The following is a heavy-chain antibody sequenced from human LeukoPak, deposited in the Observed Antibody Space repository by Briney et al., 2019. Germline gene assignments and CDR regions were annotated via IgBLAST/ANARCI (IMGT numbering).Heavy chain of an antibody. V-gene: IGHV3-15*05. Sequence: GGSLRLSCAASGVTFSNAWMSWVRQAPGKGLEWVGRIKSKADGGITEYAASVKGRFTISRDDSKNTLYLQLNSLKTEDTAVYYCSTMNHYGDNAWGQGTLVTDSS. CDR1: GVTFSNAW. CDR3: STMNHYGDNA. D-gene: IGHD4-17*01. CDR2: IKSKADGGIT. J-gene: IGHJ4*02.